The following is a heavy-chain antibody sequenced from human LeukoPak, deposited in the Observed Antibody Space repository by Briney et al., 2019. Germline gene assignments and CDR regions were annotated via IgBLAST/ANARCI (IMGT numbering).Heavy chain of an antibody. CDR3: ARERYCSGGSCYSNWFDP. Sequence: GGSLRLSCAASGFIFSSYQMNWVGQAPGKGLEWVSYISSSGTTIYYADSVKGRFTISRDNAKNSLYLQMNSLRAEDTAVYYCARERYCSGGSCYSNWFDPWGQGTLVTVSS. D-gene: IGHD2-15*01. J-gene: IGHJ5*02. CDR2: ISSSGTTI. CDR1: GFIFSSYQ. V-gene: IGHV3-48*03.